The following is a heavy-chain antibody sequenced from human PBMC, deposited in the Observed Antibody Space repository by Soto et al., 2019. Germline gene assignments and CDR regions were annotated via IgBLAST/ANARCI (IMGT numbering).Heavy chain of an antibody. CDR3: ARDDATYCGGDCYRYFYYGMDV. CDR2: IIPMFPTA. CDR1: GGTFSNHA. Sequence: SVKVSCKASGGTFSNHAISWVRQAPGQGLEWVGGIIPMFPTADYAQRFQGRVTITADDSTTTVYMELSGLRSEDTAMYYCARDDATYCGGDCYRYFYYGMDVWGQGTTVTVSS. D-gene: IGHD2-21*02. J-gene: IGHJ6*02. V-gene: IGHV1-69*13.